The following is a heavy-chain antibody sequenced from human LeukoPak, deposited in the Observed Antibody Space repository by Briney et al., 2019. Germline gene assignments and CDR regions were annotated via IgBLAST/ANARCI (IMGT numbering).Heavy chain of an antibody. CDR2: IYYSGST. CDR1: GGSISSSHYY. CDR3: ARVRWGFRSGWCFDY. V-gene: IGHV4-39*07. D-gene: IGHD6-19*01. Sequence: KPSETLSLTCSVSGGSISSSHYYWGWIRQPPGKGLEWIGNIYYSGSTYYSASLRSRVTISLDSSKNQFSLRLTSVTAADTAVYYCARVRWGFRSGWCFDYWGQGTLVTVSS. J-gene: IGHJ4*02.